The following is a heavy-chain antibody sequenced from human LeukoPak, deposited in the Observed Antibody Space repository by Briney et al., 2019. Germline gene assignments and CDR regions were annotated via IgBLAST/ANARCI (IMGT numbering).Heavy chain of an antibody. CDR3: ARGFIPGGFDY. Sequence: QPGGSLRLSRAASGFTVSSNYMSWVRQAPGKGLEWVSVIYSGGSTYYADSVKGRFTISRDNSKNTLYLQMNSLRAEDTAVYYCARGFIPGGFDYWGQGTLVTVSS. CDR2: IYSGGST. D-gene: IGHD2-21*01. CDR1: GFTVSSNY. J-gene: IGHJ4*02. V-gene: IGHV3-53*01.